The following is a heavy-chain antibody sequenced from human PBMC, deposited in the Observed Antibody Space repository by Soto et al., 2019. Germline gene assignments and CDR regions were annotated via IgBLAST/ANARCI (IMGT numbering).Heavy chain of an antibody. V-gene: IGHV4-4*07. D-gene: IGHD3-10*01. CDR3: ARDLGEWLLDYYYYYGMDV. CDR2: IYTSGST. CDR1: GVSISSYY. Sequence: SETLSLTCTVSGVSISSYYWSWIRQPAGKGLEWIGRIYTSGSTNYNPSLKSRVTMSVDTSKNQFSLKLSSVTAADTAVYYCARDLGEWLLDYYYYYGMDVWGPGTTVTVSS. J-gene: IGHJ6*02.